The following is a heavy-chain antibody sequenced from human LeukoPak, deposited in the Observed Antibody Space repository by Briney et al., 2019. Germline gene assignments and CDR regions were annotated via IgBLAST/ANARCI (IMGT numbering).Heavy chain of an antibody. D-gene: IGHD6-13*01. CDR2: TYYRSKWYN. CDR1: GDSVPSNSAA. CDR3: ARDPVYSSSFVGWFDP. V-gene: IGHV6-1*01. J-gene: IGHJ5*02. Sequence: SQTLSLTCAISGDSVPSNSAAWNWIRQSPSRGLEWLGRTYYRSKWYNDYAVSVKSRITINPDTSKNQFSLQLNSVTPEDTAVYYCARDPVYSSSFVGWFDPWGQGTLVTVSS.